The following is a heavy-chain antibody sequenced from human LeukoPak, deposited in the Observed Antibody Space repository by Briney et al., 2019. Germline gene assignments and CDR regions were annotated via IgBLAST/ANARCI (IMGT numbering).Heavy chain of an antibody. CDR3: ARFNEYYYQSDY. CDR1: GGSISSSGFY. Sequence: SETLSLTCAVSGGSISSSGFYWGWIRQPPGKGLEWIGEIYHSGSTNYNPSLKSRVTISVDKSKNQFSLKLSSVTAADTAVYYCARFNEYYYQSDYWGQGTLVTVSS. CDR2: IYHSGST. V-gene: IGHV4-61*05. J-gene: IGHJ4*02. D-gene: IGHD3-10*01.